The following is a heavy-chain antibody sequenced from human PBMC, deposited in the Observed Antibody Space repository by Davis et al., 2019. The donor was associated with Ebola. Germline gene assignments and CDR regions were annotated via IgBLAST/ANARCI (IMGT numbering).Heavy chain of an antibody. Sequence: MPSETLSLTCAVYGGSFSGYYWSWIRQPPGKGLEWIGEINHSGSTNYNPSIKSRVTISVDTSKNQFSLKLSSVTAADTAVYYCARVRIGGAFDIWGQGTMVTVSS. CDR3: ARVRIGGAFDI. V-gene: IGHV4-34*01. CDR1: GGSFSGYY. CDR2: INHSGST. D-gene: IGHD1-26*01. J-gene: IGHJ3*02.